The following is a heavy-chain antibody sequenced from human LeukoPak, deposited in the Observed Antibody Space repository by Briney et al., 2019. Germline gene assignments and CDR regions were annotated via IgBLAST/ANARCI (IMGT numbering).Heavy chain of an antibody. Sequence: GGSLRLSCAASGFTFSSYWINWVRQAPGKGLEWVAIIRQDGSEKYYVDSMKGRFTISRDNAKNSLYLQMNSLRAEDTAVYYCARSRVKAFGIWGRGTMVTVSS. CDR3: ARSRVKAFGI. CDR2: IRQDGSEK. J-gene: IGHJ3*02. CDR1: GFTFSSYW. D-gene: IGHD2-2*01. V-gene: IGHV3-7*01.